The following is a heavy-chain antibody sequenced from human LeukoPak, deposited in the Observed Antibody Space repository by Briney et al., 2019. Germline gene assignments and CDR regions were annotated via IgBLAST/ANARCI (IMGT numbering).Heavy chain of an antibody. CDR3: ARGAYYYED. Sequence: GGSLRLSCVASGFTFGHNAMAWVRQAPGKGLVWVSRINSDGSSISYADSVKGRFTISRDNAKNSLYLQMNSLRAEDTAVYYCARGAYYYEDWGQGTLVTVSS. J-gene: IGHJ4*02. V-gene: IGHV3-74*01. CDR1: GFTFGHNA. D-gene: IGHD3-22*01. CDR2: INSDGSSI.